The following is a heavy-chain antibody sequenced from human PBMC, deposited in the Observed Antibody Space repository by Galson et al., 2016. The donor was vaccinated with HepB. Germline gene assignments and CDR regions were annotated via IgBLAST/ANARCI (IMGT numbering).Heavy chain of an antibody. J-gene: IGHJ4*02. CDR3: AKTSYDYDFWSGYFDY. Sequence: SLRLSCAASGFIVSNFYVAWVRQAPGKGLEWVATIYSGGSAHHADSVRGRFTISRDNSKNTLSLQMNSLTAEDTAVYFCAKTSYDYDFWSGYFDYWGQGTLVTVSS. D-gene: IGHD3-3*01. CDR2: IYSGGSA. V-gene: IGHV3-53*01. CDR1: GFIVSNFY.